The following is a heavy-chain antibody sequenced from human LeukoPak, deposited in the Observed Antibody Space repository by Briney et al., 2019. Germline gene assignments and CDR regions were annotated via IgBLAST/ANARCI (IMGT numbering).Heavy chain of an antibody. V-gene: IGHV3-73*01. J-gene: IGHJ4*02. D-gene: IGHD3-22*01. CDR2: IRSKANSYAT. CDR3: TRHGPQYYYDSSGYSD. CDR1: GFTFSGSA. Sequence: GGSLRLSCAASGFTFSGSAMHWVRQASGEGLEWVGRIRSKANSYATAYAASVKGRFTISRDDSKNTAYLQMNSLKTEDTAVYYCTRHGPQYYYDSSGYSDWGQGTLVTVSS.